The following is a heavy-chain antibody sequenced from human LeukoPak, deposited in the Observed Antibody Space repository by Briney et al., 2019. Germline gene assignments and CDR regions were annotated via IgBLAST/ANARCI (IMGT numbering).Heavy chain of an antibody. CDR1: GGSISSYY. J-gene: IGHJ4*02. CDR2: IYNSGST. V-gene: IGHV4-59*01. Sequence: PSETLSLTCTVSGGSISSYYWSWIRQPPGKGLEWIGYIYNSGSTNYNPSLKSRVTISVDTSKNQFSLKLSSVTAADTAVYYCARWMGATVFDYWGQGTLVTVSS. CDR3: ARWMGATVFDY. D-gene: IGHD1-26*01.